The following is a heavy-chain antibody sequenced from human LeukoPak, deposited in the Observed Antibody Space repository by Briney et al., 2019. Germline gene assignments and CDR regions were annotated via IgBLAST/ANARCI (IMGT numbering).Heavy chain of an antibody. Sequence: PSETLSLTCTVSGYSISSSYYWGWIRQPPGKGLEWIGSIYHSGSTYYNPSLKSRVAISVDTSKNQYSLKLSSVTAADTAVYYCARVESHRYRRHGAFDIWGQGTMVTVSS. D-gene: IGHD1-14*01. CDR1: GYSISSSYY. CDR3: ARVESHRYRRHGAFDI. CDR2: IYHSGST. V-gene: IGHV4-38-2*02. J-gene: IGHJ3*02.